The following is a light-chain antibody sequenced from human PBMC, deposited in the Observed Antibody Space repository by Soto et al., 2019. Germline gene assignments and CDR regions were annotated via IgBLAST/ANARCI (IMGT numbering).Light chain of an antibody. V-gene: IGKV3-20*01. CDR3: HQYDTSPRT. Sequence: EIVLTQSPGTLSLSPGERATLSCRASQSLISGYLAWYQQKPGQAPTILIYAASSRATGIPDRFSGSGSGTDFSLTISRLEPEDFAVYYCHQYDTSPRTFGQGTKVEI. CDR1: QSLISGY. J-gene: IGKJ1*01. CDR2: AAS.